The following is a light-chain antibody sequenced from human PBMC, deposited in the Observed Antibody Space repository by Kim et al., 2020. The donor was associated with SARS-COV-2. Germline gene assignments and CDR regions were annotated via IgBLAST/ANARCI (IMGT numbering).Light chain of an antibody. J-gene: IGKJ1*01. Sequence: DIQMAQSPSSLSASVGDRVTITCRASQGISNSLAWYRQKPGKVPMLLIYGASTLRSGVPSRFRGSGSGTDFTLTISSLQPEDAATYYWQEYNSAPWTFGQGTKVDIK. CDR2: GAS. CDR3: QEYNSAPWT. V-gene: IGKV1-27*01. CDR1: QGISNS.